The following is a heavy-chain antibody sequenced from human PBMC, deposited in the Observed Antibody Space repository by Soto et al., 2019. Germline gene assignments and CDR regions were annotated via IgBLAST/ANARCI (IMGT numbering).Heavy chain of an antibody. CDR1: GFTFSSYA. D-gene: IGHD5-12*01. CDR3: ASGYDHFDY. Sequence: GGSLRLSCAASGFTFSSYAMHWVRQAPGKGLEWVAVISYDGSNKYHADSVKGRFTISRDNSKNTLYLQMNSLRAEDTAVYYCASGYDHFDYWGQGTLVTVSS. V-gene: IGHV3-30-3*01. J-gene: IGHJ4*02. CDR2: ISYDGSNK.